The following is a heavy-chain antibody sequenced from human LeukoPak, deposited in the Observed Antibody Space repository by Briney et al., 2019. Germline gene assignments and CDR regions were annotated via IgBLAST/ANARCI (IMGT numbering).Heavy chain of an antibody. CDR3: AAIIGYYYDSSGYDPKDYFDY. V-gene: IGHV1-46*01. D-gene: IGHD3-22*01. J-gene: IGHJ4*02. CDR1: GYTFTSYY. CDR2: INPSGGST. Sequence: ASVKVSCKASGYTFTSYYMHWVRQAPGQGLEWMGIINPSGGSTNYAQKFQERVTITRDMSTSTAYMELSNLRSEDTAVYYCAAIIGYYYDSSGYDPKDYFDYWGQGTLVTVSS.